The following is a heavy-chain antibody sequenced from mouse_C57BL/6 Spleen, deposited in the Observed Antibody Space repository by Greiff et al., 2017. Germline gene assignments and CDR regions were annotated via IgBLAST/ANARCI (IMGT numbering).Heavy chain of an antibody. CDR1: GYTFTDYY. D-gene: IGHD1-1*01. CDR2: INPNNGGT. CDR3: ARGRITTVVATPAWFAY. Sequence: EVQLQQSGPELVKPGASVKISCKASGYTFTDYYMNWVKQSHGKSLEWIGDINPNNGGTSYNQKFKGKATLTVDKSSSTAYMELRSLTSEDSAVYYCARGRITTVVATPAWFAYWGQGTLVTVSA. J-gene: IGHJ3*01. V-gene: IGHV1-26*01.